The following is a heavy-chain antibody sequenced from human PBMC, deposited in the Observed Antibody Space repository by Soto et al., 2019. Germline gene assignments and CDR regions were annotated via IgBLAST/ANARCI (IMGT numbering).Heavy chain of an antibody. J-gene: IGHJ4*02. Sequence: ASVKVSCKASGYTFTSYYMHWVRQAPGQGLEWMGIINPSGGSTSYAQKFQGRVTMTRDTSTSTVYMELSSLRSEDTAVYYCAREGRTTVPSYYFDYWGQGTLVTVPQ. D-gene: IGHD4-17*01. V-gene: IGHV1-46*01. CDR2: INPSGGST. CDR1: GYTFTSYY. CDR3: AREGRTTVPSYYFDY.